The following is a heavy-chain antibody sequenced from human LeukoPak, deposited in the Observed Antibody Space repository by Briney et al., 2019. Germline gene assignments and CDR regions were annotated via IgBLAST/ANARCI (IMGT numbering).Heavy chain of an antibody. CDR2: IYYSGST. V-gene: IGHV4-59*08. J-gene: IGHJ4*02. D-gene: IGHD6-13*01. CDR3: AKGDRRYSSSWSPDFFDY. CDR1: GGSISSYY. Sequence: PSETLSLTCTVSGGSISSYYWSWIRQPPGKGLEWIGYIYYSGSTNYNPSLKSRVTISVDTSKNQFSLKLSSVTAADTALYYCAKGDRRYSSSWSPDFFDYWGQGTLVTVSS.